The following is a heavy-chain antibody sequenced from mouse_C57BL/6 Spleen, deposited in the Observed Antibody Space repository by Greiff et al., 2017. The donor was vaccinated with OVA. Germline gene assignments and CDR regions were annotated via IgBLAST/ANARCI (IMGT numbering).Heavy chain of an antibody. D-gene: IGHD1-1*01. CDR2: ISNGGGST. CDR1: GFTFSDYY. CDR3: ARGGNYGSSYAWFAY. Sequence: EVKLMESGGGLVQPGGSLKLSCAASGFTFSDYYMYWVRQTPEKRLEWVAYISNGGGSTYYPDTVKGRFTISRDNAKNTLYLQMSRLKSEDTAMYYCARGGNYGSSYAWFAYWGQGTLVTVSA. J-gene: IGHJ3*01. V-gene: IGHV5-12*01.